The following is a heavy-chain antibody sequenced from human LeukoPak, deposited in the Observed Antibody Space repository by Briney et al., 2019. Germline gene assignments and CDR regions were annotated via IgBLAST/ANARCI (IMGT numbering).Heavy chain of an antibody. CDR1: GFTFSSHW. CDR2: IKQDGSEK. Sequence: GGSLRLSCAASGFTFSSHWMSWVRQAPGKGLEWVANIKQDGSEKYYVDSVKGRFTISRDNAKNSLYLQLNSLRAEDTAVYYCARDRAPKYQLLLRWFDPWGQGTLVTVSS. J-gene: IGHJ5*02. D-gene: IGHD2-2*01. V-gene: IGHV3-7*01. CDR3: ARDRAPKYQLLLRWFDP.